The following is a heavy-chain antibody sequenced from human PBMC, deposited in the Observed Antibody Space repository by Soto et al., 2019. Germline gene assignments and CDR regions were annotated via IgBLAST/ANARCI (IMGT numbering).Heavy chain of an antibody. CDR2: IYSGGST. D-gene: IGHD3-22*01. CDR1: GVTVSSNY. Sequence: GSLRVSCEASGVTVSSNYMSWVRQAPGKGLEWVSVIYSGGSTYYADSVKGRFTISRDNSKNTLYLQMNSLRAEDTAVYYCARVRYYYDSSGYYPDAFDIWGQGTMVTVSS. J-gene: IGHJ3*02. CDR3: ARVRYYYDSSGYYPDAFDI. V-gene: IGHV3-53*01.